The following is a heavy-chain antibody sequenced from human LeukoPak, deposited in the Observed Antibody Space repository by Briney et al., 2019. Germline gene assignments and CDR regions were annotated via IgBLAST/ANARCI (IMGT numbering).Heavy chain of an antibody. CDR3: ASSYPYDFWSGYDNWFDP. V-gene: IGHV3-48*02. CDR2: ISSSSTI. J-gene: IGHJ5*02. D-gene: IGHD3-3*01. Sequence: GGSLRLSCAASGFTFSSYSMNWVRQAPGKGLEWVSYISSSSTIYYADSVKGRFTISRDNAKNSLYLQMNSLRDEDTAVYYCASSYPYDFWSGYDNWFDPWGQGTLVTVSS. CDR1: GFTFSSYS.